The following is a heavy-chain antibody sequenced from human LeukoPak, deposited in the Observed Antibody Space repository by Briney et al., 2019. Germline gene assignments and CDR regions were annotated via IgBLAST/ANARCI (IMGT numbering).Heavy chain of an antibody. V-gene: IGHV3-53*01. CDR3: ARDPVVASPGPFYYHYMDV. Sequence: GGSLRLSCAAPGFAVSSNYMSWVRQPPGKGLEWVSLIDSSGNTFYADSVKGRFTISRDYLKNSLYLQMNSLRAEDTALYYCARDPVVASPGPFYYHYMDVWGKGTTVTVSS. J-gene: IGHJ6*03. CDR1: GFAVSSNY. CDR2: IDSSGNT. D-gene: IGHD6-13*01.